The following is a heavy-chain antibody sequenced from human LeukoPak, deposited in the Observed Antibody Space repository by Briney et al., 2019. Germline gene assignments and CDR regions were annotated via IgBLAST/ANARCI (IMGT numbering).Heavy chain of an antibody. V-gene: IGHV5-51*01. Sequence: GGSLEISCQGSGYIFTSYWIGWVRQLPGKGLEWMGIIYPGDSDTRYSPSFQGQVTISDDKSSSTGYLQWSSLKASDTAMYYCASPDYYDSSGYSPGVGYWGQGTLVTVSS. D-gene: IGHD3-22*01. CDR1: GYIFTSYW. J-gene: IGHJ4*02. CDR2: IYPGDSDT. CDR3: ASPDYYDSSGYSPGVGY.